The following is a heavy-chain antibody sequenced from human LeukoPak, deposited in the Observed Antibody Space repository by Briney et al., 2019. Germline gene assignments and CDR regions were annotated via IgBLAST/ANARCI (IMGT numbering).Heavy chain of an antibody. D-gene: IGHD4-23*01. CDR2: ISGSGGST. V-gene: IGHV3-23*01. CDR1: GFTFSSYA. Sequence: GGSLRLSCAASGFTFSSYAMSWVRQAPGKGLEWVSAISGSGGSTYYADSVKGRFTISRDNSKNTLYLQMNSLRAEDTAVYYFASAGAGGWYFDLWGRGTLVTVSS. CDR3: ASAGAGGWYFDL. J-gene: IGHJ2*01.